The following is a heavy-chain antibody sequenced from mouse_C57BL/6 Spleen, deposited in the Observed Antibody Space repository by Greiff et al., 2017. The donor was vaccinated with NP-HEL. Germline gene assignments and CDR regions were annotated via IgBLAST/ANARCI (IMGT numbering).Heavy chain of an antibody. V-gene: IGHV2-2*01. J-gene: IGHJ4*01. CDR3: ARNQGYDYGYAMDY. CDR2: IWSGGST. CDR1: GFSLTSYG. D-gene: IGHD2-4*01. Sequence: VQLKQSGPGLVQPSQSLSITCTVSGFSLTSYGVHWVRQSPGKGLEWLGVIWSGGSTDYNAAFISRLSISKDNSKSQVFFKMNSLQADDTAIYYCARNQGYDYGYAMDYWGQGTSVTVSS.